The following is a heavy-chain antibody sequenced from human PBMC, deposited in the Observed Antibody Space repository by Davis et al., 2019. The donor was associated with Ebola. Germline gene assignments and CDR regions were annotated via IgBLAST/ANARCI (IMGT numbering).Heavy chain of an antibody. V-gene: IGHV3-33*02. CDR2: FWSDGSNR. CDR1: GFTLSHYG. CDR3: ARDRGAGYSASSGYYGLDV. Sequence: GESLKISCVASGFTLSHYGMHWVRQAPGKGLEWVADFWSDGSNRYYADSVKGRFTISRDTSSNTVFLQMSGLGVDDTALYYCARDRGAGYSASSGYYGLDVWGQGTTVTVSS. D-gene: IGHD1-26*01. J-gene: IGHJ6*02.